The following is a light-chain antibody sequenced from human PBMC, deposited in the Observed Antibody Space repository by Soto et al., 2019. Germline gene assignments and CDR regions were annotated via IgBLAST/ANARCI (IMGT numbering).Light chain of an antibody. CDR3: QHRSSWPA. CDR2: DAS. CDR1: QSVNTN. J-gene: IGKJ5*01. Sequence: EIVLTQSPATLSLSTGDRATLSCRASQSVNTNLAWYQQKPGQAPRLLIFDASNRATGIPPRFSGSGSGTDFTLTIGSLAPEDFAVYYCQHRSSWPAFGQGTRLEIK. V-gene: IGKV3-11*01.